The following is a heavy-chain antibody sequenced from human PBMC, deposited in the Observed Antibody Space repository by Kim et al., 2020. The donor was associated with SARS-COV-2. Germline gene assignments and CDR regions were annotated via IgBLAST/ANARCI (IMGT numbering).Heavy chain of an antibody. D-gene: IGHD2-2*01. CDR3: ATQQDIVVVPAAMLSAGPTRDYYDYGMDV. V-gene: IGHV1-69*13. CDR2: IIPIFGTA. J-gene: IGHJ6*02. Sequence: SVKVSCKASGGTFSSYAISWVRQAPGQGLEWMGGIIPIFGTANYAQKFPGRVTITADESTSTAYMELSSLRSEDTAVYYCATQQDIVVVPAAMLSAGPTRDYYDYGMDVWGQGTTVTVSS. CDR1: GGTFSSYA.